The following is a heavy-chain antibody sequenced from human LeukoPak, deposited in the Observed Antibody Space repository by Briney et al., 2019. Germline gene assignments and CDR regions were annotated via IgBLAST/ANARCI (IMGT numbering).Heavy chain of an antibody. Sequence: SETLSLTCTVSGDSIINSPYYWGWIRQPPGKGLEWIGSIYYSGSTYYNPSPKSRVTISVDTSKNQFSLRLTSVTAADTAVHYCARHRTRGIQLWSENFDFWGQGTLVTVSS. D-gene: IGHD5-18*01. CDR2: IYYSGST. CDR3: ARHRTRGIQLWSENFDF. V-gene: IGHV4-39*01. CDR1: GDSIINSPYY. J-gene: IGHJ4*02.